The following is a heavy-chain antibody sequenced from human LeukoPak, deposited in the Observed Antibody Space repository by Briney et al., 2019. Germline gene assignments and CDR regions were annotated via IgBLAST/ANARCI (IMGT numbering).Heavy chain of an antibody. CDR1: GGSISSYY. CDR2: IYYSGST. V-gene: IGHV4-59*01. J-gene: IGHJ4*02. CDR3: ARDGDSYSSSYSPPFDY. D-gene: IGHD6-13*01. Sequence: SETLSLTCTVSGGSISSYYWSWIRQPPGKGLEWIGYIYYSGSTNYNPSLKSRVTISVDTSKNQFSLKLSSVTAADTAVYYCARDGDSYSSSYSPPFDYWGQGTLVTVSS.